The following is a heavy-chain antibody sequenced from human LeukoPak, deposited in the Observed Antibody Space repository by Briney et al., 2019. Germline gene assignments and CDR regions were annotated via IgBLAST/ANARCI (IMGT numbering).Heavy chain of an antibody. V-gene: IGHV1-69*13. CDR3: ARVSGAVATHDY. J-gene: IGHJ4*02. Sequence: ASVNVSCTASGCTFSSYAISWVRQAPGRGLAWMGGIIPIFGTANYAQKFQGRVTITADESTSTAYMELSSLRSEDTAVYYCARVSGAVATHDYWGQGTLVTVSS. D-gene: IGHD5-12*01. CDR2: IIPIFGTA. CDR1: GCTFSSYA.